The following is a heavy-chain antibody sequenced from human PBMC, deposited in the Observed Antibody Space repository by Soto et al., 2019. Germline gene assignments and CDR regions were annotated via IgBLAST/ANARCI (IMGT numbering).Heavy chain of an antibody. J-gene: IGHJ6*02. D-gene: IGHD3-22*01. V-gene: IGHV3-33*01. CDR1: GFTFSSYG. Sequence: AGGSLRLSCAASGFTFSSYGMHWVRQAQGKGLEWVAVIWYDGSNKYYADSVKGRFTISRDNSKNTLYLQMNSLRAEDTAVYYCARGGYYPYVSPYYGMDVWCQGTTVTVSS. CDR3: ARGGYYPYVSPYYGMDV. CDR2: IWYDGSNK.